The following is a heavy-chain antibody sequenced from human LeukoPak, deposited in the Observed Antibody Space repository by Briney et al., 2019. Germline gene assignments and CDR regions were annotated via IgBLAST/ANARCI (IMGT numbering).Heavy chain of an antibody. V-gene: IGHV3-66*01. CDR2: IYSGGST. D-gene: IGHD3-10*01. CDR1: GFTVRNNY. Sequence: GALRFSCAASGFTVRNNYMSWVRQAPGKGLEWVSVIYSGGSTYYADSVKGRFTISRDNSKNTLYLQMNSLRAEDTAVYFCATGERMVRGDGVDYWGQGTLVTVSS. J-gene: IGHJ4*02. CDR3: ATGERMVRGDGVDY.